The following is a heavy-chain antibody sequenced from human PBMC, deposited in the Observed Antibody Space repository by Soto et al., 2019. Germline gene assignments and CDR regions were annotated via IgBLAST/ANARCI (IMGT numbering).Heavy chain of an antibody. Sequence: QVQLVESGGGVVQPGRSLRLSCAASGFTFSSYGMHWVRQAPGKGLEWVAVISYDGSNKYYADSVKGRFTISRDNSKNTLYLQMNSLRAEDTAVYYCAKDFGDRAMVREVGYYFDYLGQGTLVTVSS. D-gene: IGHD5-18*01. CDR1: GFTFSSYG. J-gene: IGHJ4*02. CDR2: ISYDGSNK. CDR3: AKDFGDRAMVREVGYYFDY. V-gene: IGHV3-30*18.